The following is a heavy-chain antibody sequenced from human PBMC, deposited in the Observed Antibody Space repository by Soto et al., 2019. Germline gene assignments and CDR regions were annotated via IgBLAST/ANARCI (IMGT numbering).Heavy chain of an antibody. Sequence: PGGSLRLSCTASGFTFRTYDMTWVRQAPGKGLEWVAVISYDGSNKYYADSVKGRFTISRDNSKNTLYLQMNSLRAEDTAVYYCAKDREILWFGELSDGMDVWGQGTTVTV. CDR2: ISYDGSNK. V-gene: IGHV3-30*18. J-gene: IGHJ6*02. CDR1: GFTFRTYD. CDR3: AKDREILWFGELSDGMDV. D-gene: IGHD3-10*01.